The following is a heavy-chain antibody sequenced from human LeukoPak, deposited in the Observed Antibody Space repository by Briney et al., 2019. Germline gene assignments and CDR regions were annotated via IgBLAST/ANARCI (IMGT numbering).Heavy chain of an antibody. Sequence: PGRSLRLSCTASDFTYAYAGFAMTWVRQAPGKGLEWVAFIRSKSYGAATEYAASVKGGFTISRDDSKAMAFLQMDNLRTEDTAVYYCTRCSSGACYSSSAFDVWGQETMVTVSS. J-gene: IGHJ3*01. CDR2: IRSKSYGAAT. CDR3: TRCSSGACYSSSAFDV. CDR1: DFTYAYAGFA. V-gene: IGHV3-49*04. D-gene: IGHD2-15*01.